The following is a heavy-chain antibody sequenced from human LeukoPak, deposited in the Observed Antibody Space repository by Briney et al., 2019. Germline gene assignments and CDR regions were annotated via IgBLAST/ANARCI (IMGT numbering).Heavy chain of an antibody. D-gene: IGHD5-18*01. V-gene: IGHV1-3*01. CDR3: ARERGTWIQKYFQH. Sequence: ASVTVSCTASGYTFTSYAMHWVRQAPGQRLEWMGWINAGNGNTKYSQKFQGRVTITRDTSASTAYMELSSLRSEDTAVYYCARERGTWIQKYFQHWGQGTLVTVSS. CDR2: INAGNGNT. J-gene: IGHJ1*01. CDR1: GYTFTSYA.